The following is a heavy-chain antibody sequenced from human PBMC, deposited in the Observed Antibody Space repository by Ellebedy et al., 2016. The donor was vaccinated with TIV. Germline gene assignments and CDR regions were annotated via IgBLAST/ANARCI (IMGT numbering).Heavy chain of an antibody. D-gene: IGHD2-15*01. V-gene: IGHV1-69*06. CDR1: GGTFSSYA. Sequence: ASVKVSCKASGGTFSSYAISWVRQAPGHGLEWMGGIIPSFGTANYAQKFQGRVTIIADKSTSTAYMELSSLRSEDTAVYYCARDWCSGGSCYDWFDPWGQGTLVTVSS. J-gene: IGHJ5*02. CDR2: IIPSFGTA. CDR3: ARDWCSGGSCYDWFDP.